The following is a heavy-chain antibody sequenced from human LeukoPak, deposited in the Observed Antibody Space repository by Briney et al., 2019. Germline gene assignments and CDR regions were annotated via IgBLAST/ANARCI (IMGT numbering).Heavy chain of an antibody. CDR3: AWELTKRYDS. V-gene: IGHV3-23*01. Sequence: GGSLRLSCAASGXTFSNYAMNWVRQAPGRGLEWVSAISGSGGSTYYADSVKGRFTISRDNPRNTLYLQMNSLRSEDTAVYYCAWELTKRYDSWGQGTLVTVSS. D-gene: IGHD3-10*01. J-gene: IGHJ4*02. CDR2: ISGSGGST. CDR1: GXTFSNYA.